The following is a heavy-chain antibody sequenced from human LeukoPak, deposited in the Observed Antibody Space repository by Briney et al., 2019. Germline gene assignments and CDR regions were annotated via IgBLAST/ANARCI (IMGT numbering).Heavy chain of an antibody. V-gene: IGHV3-20*04. J-gene: IGHJ5*02. CDR2: IFWNGDRT. D-gene: IGHD1-26*01. CDR3: ARVRASGPFAPLDT. Sequence: GGSLRLSCAASGFRFSDFAMSWVRQCPGKGLEWVAGIFWNGDRTTYGDSVKGRVVISRDNTKRSLYLQLGNLGVEDTAVYYCARVRASGPFAPLDTWGQGTLVTVAS. CDR1: GFRFSDFA.